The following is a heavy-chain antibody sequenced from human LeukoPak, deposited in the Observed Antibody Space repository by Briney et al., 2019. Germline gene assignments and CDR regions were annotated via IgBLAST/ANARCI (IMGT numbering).Heavy chain of an antibody. CDR2: IHYTGAT. CDR3: ARGNILTGYCFHF. V-gene: IGHV4-34*01. CDR1: GGSITGYY. Sequence: PSETLSLTCAVYGGSITGYYWSWIRRTPGRGLEWVGEIHYTGATSYNPSLKSRATISTDTSKNQFSLRLSSVTAADTAVYYCARGNILTGYCFHFWGQGALVTVSS. J-gene: IGHJ4*02. D-gene: IGHD3-9*01.